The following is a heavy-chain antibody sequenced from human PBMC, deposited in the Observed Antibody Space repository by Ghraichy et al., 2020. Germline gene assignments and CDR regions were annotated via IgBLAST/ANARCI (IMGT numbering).Heavy chain of an antibody. V-gene: IGHV4-61*01. CDR1: GGSVSSGSYY. J-gene: IGHJ6*02. Sequence: SETLSLTCTVSGGSVSSGSYYWSWIRQPPGKGLEWIGFIYYSGTTNYNPSLKSRVTMSVDTSKNQFSLKLTSVTAADTAVYYCVRDSIASFYIWGSNPERDYGMDVWGQGTTVIVSS. D-gene: IGHD3-16*01. CDR3: VRDSIASFYIWGSNPERDYGMDV. CDR2: IYYSGTT.